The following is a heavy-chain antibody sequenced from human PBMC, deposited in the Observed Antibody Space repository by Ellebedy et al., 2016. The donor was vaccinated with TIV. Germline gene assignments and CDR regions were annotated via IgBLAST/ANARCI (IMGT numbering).Heavy chain of an antibody. CDR1: GFSVSSNY. D-gene: IGHD3-16*01. J-gene: IGHJ5*02. Sequence: PGGSLRLSCAASGFSVSSNYMTWARQAPGQGLEWVLFIYSGNDTHYADSVKGRFTISRDIFKNSVFLQMDRLRAEDTGLYYCVRERFPLPTWGQGTLVTVSS. CDR2: IYSGNDT. V-gene: IGHV3-66*01. CDR3: VRERFPLPT.